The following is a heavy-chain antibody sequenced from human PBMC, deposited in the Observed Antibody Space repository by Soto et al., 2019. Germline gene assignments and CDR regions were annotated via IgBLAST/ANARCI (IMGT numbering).Heavy chain of an antibody. J-gene: IGHJ4*02. CDR1: GGSFSGYY. CDR3: ARGSWALDY. Sequence: LSLTCAVYGGSFSGYYWSWIRQPPGKGLEWIGEINHSGSTNYNPSLKSRVTISVDTSKNQFSLKLSSVTAADTAVYYCARGSWALDYWGQGTLVTVSS. V-gene: IGHV4-34*01. CDR2: INHSGST.